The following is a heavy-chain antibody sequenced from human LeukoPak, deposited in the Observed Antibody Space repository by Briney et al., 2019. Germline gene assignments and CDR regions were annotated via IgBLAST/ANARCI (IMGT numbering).Heavy chain of an antibody. CDR1: GFPFISNS. V-gene: IGHV3-53*01. D-gene: IGHD6-19*01. CDR3: ARSYSSGWYGYFDY. Sequence: PGGSLRLSSAAAGFPFISNSMSCVRQAPGNGLEGVSVIYSGGSTYYADSETGRFTISRDNFKNTLYLQMNSLRAEDTAVYYCARSYSSGWYGYFDYWGQGTLVTVSS. CDR2: IYSGGST. J-gene: IGHJ4*02.